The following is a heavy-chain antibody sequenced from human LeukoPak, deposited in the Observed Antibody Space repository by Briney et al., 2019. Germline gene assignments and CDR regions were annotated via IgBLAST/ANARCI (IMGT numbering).Heavy chain of an antibody. CDR1: GGSINSYY. D-gene: IGHD4-23*01. V-gene: IGHV4-59*01. Sequence: PSETLSLTCTVSGGSINSYYWSWIRQTPEKGLEWIGYMSYSGRSDYGPSLKSRVTMSVDTSKNQFSLKLSSVTAADTAVYYCARVRADSDYGGNSDAFDIWGQGTMVTVSS. J-gene: IGHJ3*02. CDR3: ARVRADSDYGGNSDAFDI. CDR2: MSYSGRS.